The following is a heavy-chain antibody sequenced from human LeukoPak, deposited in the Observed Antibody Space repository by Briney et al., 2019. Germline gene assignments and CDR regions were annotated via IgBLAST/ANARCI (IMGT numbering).Heavy chain of an antibody. V-gene: IGHV4-30-4*02. CDR3: ARVGGMTTINNDAFDI. J-gene: IGHJ3*02. D-gene: IGHD4-4*01. CDR2: IYYSGST. Sequence: PSETLSLTCTVSGGSISSGDYYWSWIRQPPGEGLEWIGYIYYSGSTYYNPSLKSRVTISVDTSKKQFSLKLISVTAADTAIYYCARVGGMTTINNDAFDIWGQGTMVTVSS. CDR1: GGSISSGDYY.